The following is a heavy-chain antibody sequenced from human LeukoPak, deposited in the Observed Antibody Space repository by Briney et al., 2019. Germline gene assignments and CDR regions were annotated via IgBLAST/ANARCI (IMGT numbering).Heavy chain of an antibody. CDR1: GGSIGSNY. Sequence: SETLSLTCTVSGGSIGSNYWAWIRQPPGKGLEYIGHIYSSGSTTYNSSLKSRVTMSIDMSKNQFSLKLTSVTAADTAVYYCAKRAITNAGVLWFDPWGQGTLVTVSS. D-gene: IGHD2-8*01. CDR2: IYSSGST. V-gene: IGHV4-59*08. J-gene: IGHJ5*02. CDR3: AKRAITNAGVLWFDP.